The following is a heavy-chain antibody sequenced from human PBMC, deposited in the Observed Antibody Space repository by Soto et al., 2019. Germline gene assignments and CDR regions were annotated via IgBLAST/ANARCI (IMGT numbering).Heavy chain of an antibody. CDR3: ASFSGRDIVLVPAAPVYYYGMDV. J-gene: IGHJ6*02. Sequence: TLEILSLTCTVSGGSISSGGCYWSWIRQPPGKGLEWIGYIYYSGSTYYNPSLKSRVTISVDTSKNQFSLKLSSVTAADTAVYYCASFSGRDIVLVPAAPVYYYGMDVWGQGTTVTVSS. CDR2: IYYSGST. CDR1: GGSISSGGCY. V-gene: IGHV4-30-4*01. D-gene: IGHD2-2*01.